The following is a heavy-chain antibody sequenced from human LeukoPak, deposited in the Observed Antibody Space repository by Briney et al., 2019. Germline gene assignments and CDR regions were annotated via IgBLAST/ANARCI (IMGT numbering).Heavy chain of an antibody. D-gene: IGHD1-26*01. CDR3: ATGYSGSMIVDY. Sequence: SETLSLTCAVSGYSISSGYYWGWIRQPPGKGLEWIGSIYHSGSTYYNPSLKSRATISVDTSKNQFSLKLSSVTAADTAVYYCATGYSGSMIVDYWGQGTLVTVSS. CDR2: IYHSGST. V-gene: IGHV4-38-2*01. J-gene: IGHJ4*02. CDR1: GYSISSGYY.